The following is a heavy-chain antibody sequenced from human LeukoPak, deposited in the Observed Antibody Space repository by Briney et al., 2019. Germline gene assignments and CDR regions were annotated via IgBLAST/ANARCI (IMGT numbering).Heavy chain of an antibody. CDR1: GGTFSSYA. Sequence: SVKVSCKASGGTFSSYAISWVRQAPGQGLEWMGRIIPILGIANYAQKFQGRVTITADKSTSTAYIELSSLRSEDTAVYYCARVLRGSRDYYFDYWGQGTLVTVSS. J-gene: IGHJ4*02. D-gene: IGHD3-3*01. V-gene: IGHV1-69*04. CDR3: ARVLRGSRDYYFDY. CDR2: IIPILGIA.